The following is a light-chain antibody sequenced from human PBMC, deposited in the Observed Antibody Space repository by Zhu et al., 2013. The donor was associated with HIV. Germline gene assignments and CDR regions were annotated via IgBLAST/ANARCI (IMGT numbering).Light chain of an antibody. Sequence: EVVLTQPPATLSVSPGERATLSCRASQSVSSNLAWYQQKPGQAPRLLIYGASTRATGIPARFSGSGSGTDFTLTISSLQSEDFVVYYCQQYSNWPLAFGGGTKVEIK. CDR1: QSVSSN. CDR2: GAS. V-gene: IGKV3-15*01. J-gene: IGKJ4*01. CDR3: QQYSNWPLA.